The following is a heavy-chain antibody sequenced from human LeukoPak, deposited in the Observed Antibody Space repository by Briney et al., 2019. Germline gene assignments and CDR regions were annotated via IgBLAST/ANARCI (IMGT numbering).Heavy chain of an antibody. CDR1: GFTFSSYE. CDR2: INWNGAYT. Sequence: PGGSLRLSCAASGFTFSSYEMNWVRQAPGKGLEWVAGINWNGAYTNYADSVKGRFTISRDNAKNSLYLQMTSLRAEYTALYYCAREGGAYCSGGSCYSFYYMDVWGKGTTVTVSS. D-gene: IGHD2-15*01. CDR3: AREGGAYCSGGSCYSFYYMDV. J-gene: IGHJ6*03. V-gene: IGHV3-20*04.